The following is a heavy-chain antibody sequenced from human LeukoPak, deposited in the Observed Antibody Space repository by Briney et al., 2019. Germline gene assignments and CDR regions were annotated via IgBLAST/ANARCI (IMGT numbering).Heavy chain of an antibody. Sequence: GASVKVSCKASRYIFTSYYMQWVRQAPGQGLEWMGIINPSDGTTNYAEKFQGRVTMTRDTSTSTLYMDLSSLRSEDTAVYYCARDYSGYARLDYWSQGTPVTVSS. J-gene: IGHJ4*02. V-gene: IGHV1-46*01. D-gene: IGHD5-12*01. CDR1: RYIFTSYY. CDR3: ARDYSGYARLDY. CDR2: INPSDGTT.